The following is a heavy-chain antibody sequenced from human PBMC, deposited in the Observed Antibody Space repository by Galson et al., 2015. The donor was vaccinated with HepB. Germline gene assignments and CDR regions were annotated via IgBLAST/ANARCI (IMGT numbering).Heavy chain of an antibody. D-gene: IGHD2-15*01. J-gene: IGHJ5*01. V-gene: IGHV3-53*01. CDR1: GFTVSNNY. Sequence: SLRLSCAASGFTVSNNYMSWVRQAPEKGLEWVSIIHHGGSTYYADSVGGRFTTSRDNSKNMVYLQMNSLRPEDTAVYYCARGALVGVVGGSLNNWFDPWGQGTLVTVSS. CDR2: IHHGGST. CDR3: ARGALVGVVGGSLNNWFDP.